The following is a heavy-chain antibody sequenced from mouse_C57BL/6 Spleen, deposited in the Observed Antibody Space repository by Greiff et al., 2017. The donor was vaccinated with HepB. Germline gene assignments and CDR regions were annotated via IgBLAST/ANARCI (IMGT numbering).Heavy chain of an antibody. CDR2: INPNNGGT. V-gene: IGHV1-18*01. CDR3: ARSGAY. Sequence: VQLKESGPELVKPGASVKIPCKASGYTFTDYNMDWVKQSHGKSLEWIGDINPNNGGTIYNQKFKGKATLTVDKSSSTAYMELRSLTSEDTAVYYCARSGAYWGQGTLVTVSA. J-gene: IGHJ3*01. CDR1: GYTFTDYN. D-gene: IGHD1-3*01.